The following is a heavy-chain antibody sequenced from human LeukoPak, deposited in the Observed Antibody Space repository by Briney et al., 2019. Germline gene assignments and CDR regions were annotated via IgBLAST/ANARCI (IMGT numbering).Heavy chain of an antibody. CDR1: GFAFSSYA. V-gene: IGHV3-30-3*01. D-gene: IGHD2-21*02. CDR2: ISYDGSNK. J-gene: IGHJ6*02. CDR3: AKEIVVVTAEGSYYYYGMDV. Sequence: GGSLRLSCAASGFAFSSYAMHWVRQAPGKGLEWVAVISYDGSNKYYADSVKGRFTISRDNSKNTLYLQMNSLRAEDTAVYYCAKEIVVVTAEGSYYYYGMDVWGQGTTVTVSS.